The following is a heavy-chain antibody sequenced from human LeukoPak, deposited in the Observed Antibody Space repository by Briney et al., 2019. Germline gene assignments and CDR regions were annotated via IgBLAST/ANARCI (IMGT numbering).Heavy chain of an antibody. Sequence: GGSLRLSCAASGFTFSSHAMHWVRQAPGKGLEWVALISYDGSNKYYADSVKGRFTISRDNSKNTLYLQMNSLRAEDTAVYYCARDMYSTGWYLFDYWGQGTLVTVSS. D-gene: IGHD6-19*01. V-gene: IGHV3-30-3*01. J-gene: IGHJ4*02. CDR2: ISYDGSNK. CDR3: ARDMYSTGWYLFDY. CDR1: GFTFSSHA.